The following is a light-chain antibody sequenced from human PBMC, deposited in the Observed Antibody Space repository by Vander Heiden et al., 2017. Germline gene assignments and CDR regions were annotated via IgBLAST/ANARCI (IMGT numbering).Light chain of an antibody. Sequence: QSALTQPPSASGSPGQSVTISCTGTSRDIGNYNYVSWYQQHPGKAPKLMIYEVSERPSGVPDRFSGSKSDNTASLTVSGLQAEDEADYYCSSYAGSNNLLFGGGTKLTVL. V-gene: IGLV2-8*01. CDR2: EVS. CDR1: SRDIGNYNY. J-gene: IGLJ3*02. CDR3: SSYAGSNNLL.